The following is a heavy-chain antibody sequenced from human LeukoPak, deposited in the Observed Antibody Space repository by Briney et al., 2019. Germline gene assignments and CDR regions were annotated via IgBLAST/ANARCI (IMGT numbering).Heavy chain of an antibody. D-gene: IGHD1-26*01. V-gene: IGHV4-59*01. Sequence: PSETLSLTCTVSGGSISSYYWSWIRQPPGKGLEWIGYIYYSGSTNYNPSLKSRVTISVDTSKNQFSLKLSSVTAADTAVYYCARDAPVGAKNWFDPWGQGTLVTVSS. CDR1: GGSISSYY. CDR2: IYYSGST. CDR3: ARDAPVGAKNWFDP. J-gene: IGHJ5*02.